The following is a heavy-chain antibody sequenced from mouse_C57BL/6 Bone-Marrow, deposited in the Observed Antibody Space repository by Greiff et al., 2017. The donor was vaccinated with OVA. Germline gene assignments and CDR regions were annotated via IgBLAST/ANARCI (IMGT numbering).Heavy chain of an antibody. J-gene: IGHJ2*01. CDR2: IYPGSGST. CDR3: AMGPIYYFDY. D-gene: IGHD6-5*01. Sequence: QVQLQQPGAELVKPGASVKMSCKASGYTFTSYWITWVKQRPGQGLEWIGDIYPGSGSTNYNEKFKSKAKLTVDTSSSTAYMQLSSLTSEDAAVYFCAMGPIYYFDYWGQGTTLTVSS. V-gene: IGHV1-55*01. CDR1: GYTFTSYW.